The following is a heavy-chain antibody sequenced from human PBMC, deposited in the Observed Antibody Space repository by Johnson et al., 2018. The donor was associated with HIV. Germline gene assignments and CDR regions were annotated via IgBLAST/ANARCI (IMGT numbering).Heavy chain of an antibody. V-gene: IGHV3-9*01. CDR2: ISWNSGSM. D-gene: IGHD2-2*01. CDR1: GFTLNDYA. CDR3: ASEGFVVLPAAMGLFAFDI. Sequence: LVESGGGSEQPGRSLRLSCAASGFTLNDYAIHWVRQAPGKGLEWVSSISWNSGSMGYADSVKGRFTISRDNAQNSRYLQMNSLRAEDTAVYYCASEGFVVLPAAMGLFAFDIWGQGTMVTVSS. J-gene: IGHJ3*02.